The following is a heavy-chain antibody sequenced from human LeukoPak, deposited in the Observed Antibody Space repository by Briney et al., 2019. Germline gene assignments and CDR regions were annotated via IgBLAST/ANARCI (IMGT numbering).Heavy chain of an antibody. CDR2: INPNSGGT. CDR3: ARRVVGASGGFFDY. CDR1: GYTFTGYY. V-gene: IGHV1-2*06. D-gene: IGHD1-26*01. J-gene: IGHJ4*02. Sequence: ASVKVSCKASGYTFTGYYMHWVRQAPGQGLEWMGRINPNSGGTNYAQKLQGRVTMTRDTSISTAYMELSRLRSDDTAVYYCARRVVGASGGFFDYWGQGTLVTVSS.